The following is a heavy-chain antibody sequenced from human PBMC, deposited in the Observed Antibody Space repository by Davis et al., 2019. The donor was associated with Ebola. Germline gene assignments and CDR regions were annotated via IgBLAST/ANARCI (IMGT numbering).Heavy chain of an antibody. J-gene: IGHJ6*02. Sequence: AASVKVSCKASGHTFSSYAMHWVRQAPGQRLEWMGWINVGNGNTKYSQKFQGRVTITRDTSASTAYMELSSLRSEDTAVYYCARDGGELLWFGESSRGMDVWGQGTTVTVSS. D-gene: IGHD3-10*01. CDR3: ARDGGELLWFGESSRGMDV. CDR2: INVGNGNT. V-gene: IGHV1-3*01. CDR1: GHTFSSYA.